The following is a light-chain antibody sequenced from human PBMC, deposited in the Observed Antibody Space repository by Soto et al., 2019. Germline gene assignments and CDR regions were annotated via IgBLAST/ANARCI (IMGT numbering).Light chain of an antibody. CDR2: GAS. Sequence: EIVLTQSPCTLSLSPGERATLSCRASQKISSSYLAWYQQKPGQAPRFLIYGASSRATGIPDRFSGSGSGTDFTLTISRLEPEDFAVYYCQQYGGIPPITFGQGTRLEIK. CDR1: QKISSSY. V-gene: IGKV3-20*01. CDR3: QQYGGIPPIT. J-gene: IGKJ5*01.